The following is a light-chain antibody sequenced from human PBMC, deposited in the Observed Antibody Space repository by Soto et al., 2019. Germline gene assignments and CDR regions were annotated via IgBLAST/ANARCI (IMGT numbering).Light chain of an antibody. CDR1: SSNIGADFD. V-gene: IGLV1-40*01. CDR3: QSRESSRSSSWV. J-gene: IGLJ3*02. Sequence: QSVLTQPPSVSGAPGQRVTISCTGSSSNIGADFDVHWYQHLPGTAPKLLISHNNNRPSGFPDRFSGSKSGTSASLAITGLQADDEAVYYCQSRESSRSSSWVFGGGTKLTVL. CDR2: HNN.